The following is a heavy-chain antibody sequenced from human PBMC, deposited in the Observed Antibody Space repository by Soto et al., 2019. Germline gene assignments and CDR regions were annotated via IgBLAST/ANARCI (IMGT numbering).Heavy chain of an antibody. Sequence: QVQLVESGGGVVQPGRSLRLSWSASGFTFSSYGMHWVRQAPGKGLEWVAVISYDGSNKYYADSVKGRFTISRDNSKNTLYLQMNSLRAEDTAVYYCSGDSSGWHLDYWGQGTLVTVSS. CDR2: ISYDGSNK. CDR1: GFTFSSYG. D-gene: IGHD6-19*01. CDR3: SGDSSGWHLDY. V-gene: IGHV3-30*03. J-gene: IGHJ4*02.